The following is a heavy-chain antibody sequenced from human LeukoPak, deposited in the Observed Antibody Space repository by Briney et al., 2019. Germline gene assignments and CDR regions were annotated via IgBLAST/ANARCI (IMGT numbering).Heavy chain of an antibody. CDR3: ARVDCSSTSCTTLYYYYGMDV. CDR1: GGTFSSYA. V-gene: IGHV1-69*04. D-gene: IGHD2-2*01. J-gene: IGHJ6*02. Sequence: GASVKVSCKASGGTFSSYAISWVRQAPGQGLEWMGRIIPILGIANYAQKFQGRVTITADKSTSTAYMELSSLRSEDTAVYYCARVDCSSTSCTTLYYYYGMDVWGQGTTVTVSS. CDR2: IIPILGIA.